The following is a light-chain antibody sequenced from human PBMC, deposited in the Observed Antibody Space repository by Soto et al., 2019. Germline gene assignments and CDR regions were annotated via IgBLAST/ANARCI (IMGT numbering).Light chain of an antibody. Sequence: DIQMTQSPSSLSASVGDRVTITCRASQSISSYLNWYQQKPGKAPKLLIYAASSLQSRDPSRFSGSGSGTDFTLTISSLQPEDFATYYCQQSYSTPRTFGQGTKVEIK. V-gene: IGKV1-39*01. CDR1: QSISSY. J-gene: IGKJ1*01. CDR2: AAS. CDR3: QQSYSTPRT.